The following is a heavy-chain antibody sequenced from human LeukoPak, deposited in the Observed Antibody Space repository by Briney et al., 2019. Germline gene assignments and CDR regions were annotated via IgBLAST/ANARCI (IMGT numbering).Heavy chain of an antibody. CDR1: GGSFSGYY. CDR3: ARRLGYSSSWYRGDWFDP. V-gene: IGHV4-59*01. D-gene: IGHD6-13*01. CDR2: IYYSGST. Sequence: SETLSLTCAVYGGSFSGYYWSWIRQPPGKGLEWIGYIYYSGSTNYNPSLKSRVTISVDTSKNQFSLKLSSVTAADTAVYYCARRLGYSSSWYRGDWFDPWGQGTLVTVSS. J-gene: IGHJ5*02.